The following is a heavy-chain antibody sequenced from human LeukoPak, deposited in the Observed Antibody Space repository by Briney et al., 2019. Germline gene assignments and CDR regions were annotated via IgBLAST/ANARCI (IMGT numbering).Heavy chain of an antibody. CDR1: GFTVSSNY. V-gene: IGHV3-66*01. Sequence: GGSLRLSCAVSGFTVSSNYMSWVRQAPGKGLGWVSVIYSGGSTYYAESVKGRFTISRDNSKNTLYLQMKSLRAEDTAVYYCARERNLEIAVAGTIFNYWGQGTLVTVSS. CDR2: IYSGGST. D-gene: IGHD6-19*01. J-gene: IGHJ4*02. CDR3: ARERNLEIAVAGTIFNY.